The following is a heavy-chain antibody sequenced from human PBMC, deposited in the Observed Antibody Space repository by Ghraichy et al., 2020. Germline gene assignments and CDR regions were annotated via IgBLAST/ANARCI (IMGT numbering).Heavy chain of an antibody. J-gene: IGHJ4*02. CDR2: ISGSGGST. D-gene: IGHD1-26*01. CDR1: GFTFSSYA. Sequence: GESLNISCAASGFTFSSYAMSWVRQAPGKGLECVSAISGSGGSTYYADSVKGRFTISRDNSKNTLYLQMNSLTAEDTAVYYCAKKSPGGVGATYLDYWGQGTLVTVSS. CDR3: AKKSPGGVGATYLDY. V-gene: IGHV3-23*01.